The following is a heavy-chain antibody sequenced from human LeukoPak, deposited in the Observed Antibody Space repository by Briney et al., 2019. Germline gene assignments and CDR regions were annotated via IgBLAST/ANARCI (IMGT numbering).Heavy chain of an antibody. J-gene: IGHJ5*02. Sequence: SETLSLTCILSGGSISSYYWSWIRQPPGKGLEWIGYIYYIGSTNYNPSLKSRVTISVDTSKNQFSLKLSSVTAADTAVYYCARGTSLDDFWSGYNWFDPWGQGTLVTVSP. CDR1: GGSISSYY. D-gene: IGHD3-3*01. CDR3: ARGTSLDDFWSGYNWFDP. V-gene: IGHV4-59*01. CDR2: IYYIGST.